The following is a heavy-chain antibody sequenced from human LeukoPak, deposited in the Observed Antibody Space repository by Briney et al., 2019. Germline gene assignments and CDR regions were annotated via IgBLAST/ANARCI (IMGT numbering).Heavy chain of an antibody. V-gene: IGHV4-59*01. CDR1: GGSTSSYY. D-gene: IGHD2-2*01. Sequence: SETLSLTCTVSGGSTSSYYWSWIRQPPGKGLEWIGYIYYSGSTNYNPSLKSRVTISVDTSKNQFSLKLSSVTAADTAVYYCARDSWRYCSSTSCENVWGQGTLVTVSS. J-gene: IGHJ4*02. CDR2: IYYSGST. CDR3: ARDSWRYCSSTSCENV.